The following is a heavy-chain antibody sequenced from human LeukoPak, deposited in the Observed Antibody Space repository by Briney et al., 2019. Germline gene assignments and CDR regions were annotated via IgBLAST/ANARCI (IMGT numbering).Heavy chain of an antibody. D-gene: IGHD3-3*01. J-gene: IGHJ4*02. Sequence: SVKVSCKASGDTFGTFSFNWVRQAPSEGLEWLGGLTPLAGTPNYAQKFQGRLTISADKSTSTVYMELSRLTSEDTAVYFCAKFWSGYYTDWGQGTLVCVSS. CDR3: AKFWSGYYTD. CDR1: GDTFGTFS. V-gene: IGHV1-69*06. CDR2: LTPLAGTP.